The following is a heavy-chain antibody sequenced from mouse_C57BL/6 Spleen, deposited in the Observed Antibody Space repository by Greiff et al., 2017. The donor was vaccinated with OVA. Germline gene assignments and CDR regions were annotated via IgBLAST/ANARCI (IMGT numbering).Heavy chain of an antibody. V-gene: IGHV1-80*01. CDR2: IYPGDGDT. J-gene: IGHJ4*01. CDR3: ARRGYYGYDEAMDY. CDR1: GYAFSSYW. Sequence: QVQLKQSGAELVKPGASVKISCKASGYAFSSYWMNWVKQRPGKGLEWIGQIYPGDGDTNYNGKFKGKATLTADKSSSTAYMQLSSLTSEDSAVYFCARRGYYGYDEAMDYWGQGTSVTVSS. D-gene: IGHD2-2*01.